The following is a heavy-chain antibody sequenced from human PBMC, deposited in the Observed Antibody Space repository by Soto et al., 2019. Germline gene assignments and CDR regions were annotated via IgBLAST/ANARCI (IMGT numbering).Heavy chain of an antibody. D-gene: IGHD6-19*01. V-gene: IGHV3-30*18. Sequence: QVQLVESGGGVVQPGRSLRLSCAASGFTFSSYGMHWVRQAPGKGLEWVAVISYDGRNKYYADAVKGRFTISRDNSKNTLYLQMSRLRAEDTAVYYCVKDGSSGWPYFYDMDVLGQGTTVTVSS. J-gene: IGHJ6*02. CDR2: ISYDGRNK. CDR3: VKDGSSGWPYFYDMDV. CDR1: GFTFSSYG.